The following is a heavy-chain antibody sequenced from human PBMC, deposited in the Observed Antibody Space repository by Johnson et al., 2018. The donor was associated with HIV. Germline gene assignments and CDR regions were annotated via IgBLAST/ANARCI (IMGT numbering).Heavy chain of an antibody. J-gene: IGHJ3*02. Sequence: QVQLVESGGGVVQPGKSLRLSCAASGFTFSNYGMHWVRQAPGKGLEWVAVIRYDGTNKYYVESLKGRFTISRDNSKNTLYLQMNSLRAEDTAVYYCAKERRNYLVFGAFDIWGQGTMVTVSS. V-gene: IGHV3-30*02. CDR2: IRYDGTNK. CDR3: AKERRNYLVFGAFDI. D-gene: IGHD1-7*01. CDR1: GFTFSNYG.